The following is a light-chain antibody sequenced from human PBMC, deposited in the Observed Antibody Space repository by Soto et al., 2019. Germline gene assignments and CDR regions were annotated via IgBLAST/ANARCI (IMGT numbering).Light chain of an antibody. CDR2: EGG. CDR1: SSDVGSYNL. J-gene: IGLJ1*01. Sequence: QSVLTQLASVSGSPGQSIALSCTGTSSDVGSYNLVSWYQQYPGKAPKLLISEGGKRPSGISNRFSGSKSGNTASLTISGLQAEHEADYYCCSFAHSNTYVFGTGTEVTVL. V-gene: IGLV2-23*01. CDR3: CSFAHSNTYV.